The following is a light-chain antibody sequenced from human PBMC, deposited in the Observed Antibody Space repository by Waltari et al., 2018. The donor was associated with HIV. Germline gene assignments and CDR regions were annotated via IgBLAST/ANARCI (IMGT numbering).Light chain of an antibody. V-gene: IGKV1-27*01. CDR1: QGISHH. CDR3: HKYNSAPLT. Sequence: DIQMTHPPSSLSASVGDRVTIACRASQGISHHLAWYQQKPGKVPKLLIYAASTLQSGVPSRFSGSGFGTDFTLTISSLQPEDVATYYCHKYNSAPLTFGGGTKVEIQ. CDR2: AAS. J-gene: IGKJ4*01.